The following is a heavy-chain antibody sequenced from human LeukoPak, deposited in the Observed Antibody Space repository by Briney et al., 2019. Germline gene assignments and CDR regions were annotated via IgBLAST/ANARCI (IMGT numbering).Heavy chain of an antibody. J-gene: IGHJ4*02. V-gene: IGHV3-9*01. CDR2: ITWNSGSI. Sequence: PGGSLRLSCAASGFTFDDYAMHWVRQAPGKGLEWVSGITWNSGSIGYADSVKGRFTISRDNAKNSLYLQMNSLRAEDTALYYCGKDITPYSSGWYLGFDYWGQGTLVTVS. D-gene: IGHD6-19*01. CDR1: GFTFDDYA. CDR3: GKDITPYSSGWYLGFDY.